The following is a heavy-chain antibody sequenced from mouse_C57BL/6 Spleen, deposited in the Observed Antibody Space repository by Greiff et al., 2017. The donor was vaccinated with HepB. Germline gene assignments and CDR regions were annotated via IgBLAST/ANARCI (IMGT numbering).Heavy chain of an antibody. D-gene: IGHD2-2*01. Sequence: VQRVESGPELVKPGASVKLSCKASGYTFTSYDINWVKQRPGQGLEWIGWIYPRDGSTKYNEKFKGKATLTVDTSSSTAYMELHSLTSEDSAVYFCAREIYYGYDDGAWFAYWGQGTLVTVSA. CDR1: GYTFTSYD. CDR2: IYPRDGST. CDR3: AREIYYGYDDGAWFAY. J-gene: IGHJ3*01. V-gene: IGHV1-85*01.